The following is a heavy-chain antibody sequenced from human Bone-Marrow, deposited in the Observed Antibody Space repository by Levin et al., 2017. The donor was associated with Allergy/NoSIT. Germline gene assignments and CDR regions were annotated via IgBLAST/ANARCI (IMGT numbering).Heavy chain of an antibody. CDR3: ARDESGSDGGYYFGS. CDR1: GGSISSGDYY. V-gene: IGHV4-30-4*01. Sequence: SETLSLTCSVSGGSISSGDYYWSWVRQPPGKGLEWIGYIYHSGAASYNPSLEGRLTMSVDTSKNQFSLKVTSVTGVDTAVYFCARDESGSDGGYYFGSWGRGSLVTVS. CDR2: IYHSGAA. D-gene: IGHD3-10*01. J-gene: IGHJ4*02.